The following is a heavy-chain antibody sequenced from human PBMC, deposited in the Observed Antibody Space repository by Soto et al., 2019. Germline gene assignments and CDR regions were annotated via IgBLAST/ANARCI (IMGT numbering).Heavy chain of an antibody. D-gene: IGHD2-2*01. CDR2: ISDIGGGT. CDR1: GFTFTAHA. Sequence: GGSLRLSCATSGFTFTAHAMSWVRQAPGKGLEWVSGISDIGGGTYYADSVKGRFTISRDTSKNTLYLQMDSLRAEDTAVYYCARSSSSWPHYWGQGTLVTV. V-gene: IGHV3-23*01. CDR3: ARSSSSWPHY. J-gene: IGHJ4*02.